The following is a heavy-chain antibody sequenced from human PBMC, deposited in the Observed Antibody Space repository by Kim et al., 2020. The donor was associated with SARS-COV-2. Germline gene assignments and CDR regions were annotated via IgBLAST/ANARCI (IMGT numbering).Heavy chain of an antibody. V-gene: IGHV3-23*01. CDR3: GEDVGIAVAAMYFFDY. CDR1: GFTFSSYA. D-gene: IGHD6-19*01. CDR2: FSGSGGST. Sequence: GGSLRLSCAASGFTFSSYAMSWVRQAPGKGLEWVSAFSGSGGSTYYAASVKGRFTMSRDNSKNTLYLQMNSPRAEDAAVYYCGEDVGIAVAAMYFFDYWGEGALVSASS. J-gene: IGHJ4*02.